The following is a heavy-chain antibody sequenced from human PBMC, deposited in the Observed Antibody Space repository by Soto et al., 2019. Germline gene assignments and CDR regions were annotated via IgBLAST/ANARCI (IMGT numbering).Heavy chain of an antibody. CDR2: IWYDGSKK. D-gene: IGHD3-16*01. V-gene: IGHV3-33*01. J-gene: IGHJ4*02. CDR3: ARSDGGHSQGRGDRFEY. CDR1: VFIFTSYG. Sequence: PVGSLRLSCATSVFIFTSYGMHCVRQAPGKWLEWVAHIWYDGSKKYYADSVRGRFTISRDDSKNTVDLQVNSLRGDDTAVYYCARSDGGHSQGRGDRFEYWGQGTLVTVS.